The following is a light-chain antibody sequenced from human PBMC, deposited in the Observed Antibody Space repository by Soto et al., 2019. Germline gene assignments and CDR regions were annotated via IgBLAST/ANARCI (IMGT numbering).Light chain of an antibody. CDR3: QQYNNWPRT. CDR1: QSVGTN. V-gene: IGKV3-15*01. Sequence: EIVMTQSPVILSVSPGERATLSCRASQSVGTNLAWYQQKPGQAPRLLISGAATRATGIPARFSGRGSGTEFTLTVSSLQSEDFAVYYCQQYNNWPRTFGQGTRLEN. CDR2: GAA. J-gene: IGKJ5*01.